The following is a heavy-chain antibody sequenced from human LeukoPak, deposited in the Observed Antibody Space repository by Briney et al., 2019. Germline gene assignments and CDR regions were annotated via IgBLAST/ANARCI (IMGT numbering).Heavy chain of an antibody. CDR2: IYSGGDT. D-gene: IGHD4-17*01. CDR3: ARRSTVTRDLDI. J-gene: IGHJ3*02. CDR1: GFTVSTNY. Sequence: QAGGSLRLSCAASGFTVSTNYMIWVRQAPGKGLEWVSVIYSGGDTYYADSVKGRFTISRDNSKNTVYFQLNSLRAEDTAVYYCARRSTVTRDLDIWGQGTMVTVSS. V-gene: IGHV3-66*04.